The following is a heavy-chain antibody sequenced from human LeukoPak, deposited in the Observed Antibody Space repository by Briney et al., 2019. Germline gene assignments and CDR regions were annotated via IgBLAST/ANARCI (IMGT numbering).Heavy chain of an antibody. V-gene: IGHV3-53*01. Sequence: GGSLRLSCAASGLTVRSNYMGWVRQAPGKGLAWVSVIHSGGNTYYADSVKGRFTISRDNSRNTMDLQMNSLRAEDTAVYYCARCDSSRWNGIDYWGQGTLVTVSS. CDR3: ARCDSSRWNGIDY. J-gene: IGHJ4*02. D-gene: IGHD6-13*01. CDR2: IHSGGNT. CDR1: GLTVRSNY.